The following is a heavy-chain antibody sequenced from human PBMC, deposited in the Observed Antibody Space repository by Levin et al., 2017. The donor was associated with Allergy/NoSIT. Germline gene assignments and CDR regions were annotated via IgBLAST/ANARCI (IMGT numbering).Heavy chain of an antibody. D-gene: IGHD3-16*01. CDR2: ISYDGSNK. CDR1: GFTFSSYA. Sequence: GESLKISCAASGFTFSSYAMHWVRQAPGKGLEWVAVISYDGSNKYYADSVKGRFTISRDNSKNTLYLQMNSLRAEDTAVYYCARAPLSDWYFDLWGRGTLVTVSS. V-gene: IGHV3-30-3*01. CDR3: ARAPLSDWYFDL. J-gene: IGHJ2*01.